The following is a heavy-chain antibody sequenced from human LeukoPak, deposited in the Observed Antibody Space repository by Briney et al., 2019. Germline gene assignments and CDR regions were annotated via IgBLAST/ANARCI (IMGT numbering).Heavy chain of an antibody. CDR1: GFTFSSYS. CDR3: SKKGQNGDYGKPD. CDR2: ISSSSSYI. J-gene: IGHJ4*02. D-gene: IGHD4-17*01. V-gene: IGHV3-21*04. Sequence: GGSLRLSCAASGFTFSSYSMNWVRQAPGKGLEWVSSISSSSSYIYYADSVKGRFTISRDNSKNTLYLQMNSLRADDTAVYYCSKKGQNGDYGKPDWGQGTLVTVSS.